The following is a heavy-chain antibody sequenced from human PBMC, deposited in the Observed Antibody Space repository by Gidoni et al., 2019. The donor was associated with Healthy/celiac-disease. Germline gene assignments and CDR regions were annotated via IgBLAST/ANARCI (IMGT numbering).Heavy chain of an antibody. CDR1: GFPFSSYA. Sequence: EVQLVESGGGLVQPGGSLRLSCSASGFPFSSYAMHWVRQAPGKGLEYVSAISSNGGSTYYADSVKGRFTISRDNSKNTLYLQMSSLRAEDTAVYYCVKGGVLVGANFDYWGQGTLVTVSS. CDR3: VKGGVLVGANFDY. D-gene: IGHD1-26*01. CDR2: ISSNGGST. J-gene: IGHJ4*02. V-gene: IGHV3-64D*06.